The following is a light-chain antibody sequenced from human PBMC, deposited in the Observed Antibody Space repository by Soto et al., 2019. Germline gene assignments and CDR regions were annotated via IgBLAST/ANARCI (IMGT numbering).Light chain of an antibody. Sequence: EIVLTQSPGTLSLSPGERATLSCRASQSVSSSYLAWYQQKPGKAPKLLIYEASTLQSGVPSRFSGSGSGTEFTLTISGLLPEDFAAYHCQQLYTLPFTFGQGTRLEIK. J-gene: IGKJ5*01. CDR2: EAS. CDR3: QQLYTLPFT. V-gene: IGKV3D-7*01. CDR1: QSVSSSY.